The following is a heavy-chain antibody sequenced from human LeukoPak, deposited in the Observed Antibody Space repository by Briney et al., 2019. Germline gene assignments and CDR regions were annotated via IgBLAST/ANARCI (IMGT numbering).Heavy chain of an antibody. CDR3: ARERVGSSSWYGNWFDP. J-gene: IGHJ5*02. D-gene: IGHD6-13*01. Sequence: GGSLRLSCAASGFTFSSYSMNWVRQAPGKGLEWVSYISSSSSTIYYADSVKGRFTISRDNAKNSLYLQMNSLRDEDTAVYYCARERVGSSSWYGNWFDPWGQGTLVTVSS. CDR1: GFTFSSYS. V-gene: IGHV3-48*02. CDR2: ISSSSSTI.